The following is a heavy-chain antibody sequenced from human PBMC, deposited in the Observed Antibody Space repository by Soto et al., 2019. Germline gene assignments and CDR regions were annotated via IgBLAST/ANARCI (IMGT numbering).Heavy chain of an antibody. CDR3: ARGGIGMVRTFDH. Sequence: EVQLVESGGGLLQPGGSLRLSCAASGFTVSSTYMSWVRQAPGKGLEWVSIIFSSGESFYADSVKGRFTISRDSSDNTVYLQMNSLKAEDTAVYYCARGGIGMVRTFDHWGQGTWVTVSS. D-gene: IGHD3-10*01. V-gene: IGHV3-53*01. J-gene: IGHJ4*02. CDR2: IFSSGES. CDR1: GFTVSSTY.